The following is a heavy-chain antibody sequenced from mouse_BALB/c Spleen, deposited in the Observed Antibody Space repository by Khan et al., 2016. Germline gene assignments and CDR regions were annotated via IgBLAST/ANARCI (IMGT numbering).Heavy chain of an antibody. J-gene: IGHJ3*01. D-gene: IGHD4-1*01. Sequence: EVELVESGGGLVQTGGSLRLSCATSGFTFTDYYMTWVRQPPGKALEWLGFIRNKAGGYTTEYSASVKGRFTIYRDTAHSILYLQRNTVRAEDRATYYCESLTGTIAYWGQGTLVTVSA. V-gene: IGHV7-3*02. CDR2: IRNKAGGYTT. CDR3: ESLTGTIAY. CDR1: GFTFTDYY.